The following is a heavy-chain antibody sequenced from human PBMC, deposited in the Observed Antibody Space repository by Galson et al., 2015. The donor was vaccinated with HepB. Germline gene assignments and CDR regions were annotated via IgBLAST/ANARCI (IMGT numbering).Heavy chain of an antibody. D-gene: IGHD1-26*01. CDR3: AREKAVGATSWFDP. V-gene: IGHV1-8*01. J-gene: IGHJ5*02. CDR1: GYTFTSYD. CDR2: MNPNSGNT. Sequence: SVKVSCKASGYTFTSYDINWVRQATGLGLEWMGWMNPNSGNTGYAQKFQGRVTMTRNTSISTAYMELSSLRSEDTAVYHCAREKAVGATSWFDPWGQGTLVTVSS.